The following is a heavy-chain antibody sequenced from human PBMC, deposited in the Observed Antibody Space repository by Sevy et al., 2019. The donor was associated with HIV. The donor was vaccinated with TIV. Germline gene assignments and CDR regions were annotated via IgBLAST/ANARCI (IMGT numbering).Heavy chain of an antibody. D-gene: IGHD3-16*01. V-gene: IGHV3-30*04. Sequence: GGSLRLSCAASGFTFSHYAMHWVRQAPGKGLQWVASISYNGEDENYADSVAGRFTISRDNPKNTLFLQMSSLRPEDTALYYCARDWGTPPTAILYHFDFWGQGIPVTVSS. J-gene: IGHJ4*02. CDR3: ARDWGTPPTAILYHFDF. CDR2: ISYNGEDE. CDR1: GFTFSHYA.